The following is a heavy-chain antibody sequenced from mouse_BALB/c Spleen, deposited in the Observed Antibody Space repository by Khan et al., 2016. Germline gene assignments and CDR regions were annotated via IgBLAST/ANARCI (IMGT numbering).Heavy chain of an antibody. Sequence: DLVKPGASVKLSCKASGYTFTSYWINWIKQRPGQGLEWIGRIAPGSGSTYYNEMFKGKATLTVDTSSSTAYIQLSSLSSEDSAVYFCARSSITTATAMDYWGQGTSVTVSS. V-gene: IGHV1S41*01. D-gene: IGHD1-2*01. CDR1: GYTFTSYW. CDR3: ARSSITTATAMDY. CDR2: IAPGSGST. J-gene: IGHJ4*01.